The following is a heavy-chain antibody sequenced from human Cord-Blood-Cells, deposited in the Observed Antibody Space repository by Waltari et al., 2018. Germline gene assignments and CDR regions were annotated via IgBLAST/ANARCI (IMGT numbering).Heavy chain of an antibody. CDR1: GGSISSSSYY. D-gene: IGHD6-13*01. Sequence: QLQLQESGPGLVKPSETLSLTCTVSGGSISSSSYYWGWIRQPPGKGLEWIGSIYYSGRTYYNPSLKSRVTISVDTSKNQFSLKLSSVTAADTAVYYCARRSSWYNWFDPWGQGTLVTVSS. CDR3: ARRSSWYNWFDP. CDR2: IYYSGRT. J-gene: IGHJ5*02. V-gene: IGHV4-39*07.